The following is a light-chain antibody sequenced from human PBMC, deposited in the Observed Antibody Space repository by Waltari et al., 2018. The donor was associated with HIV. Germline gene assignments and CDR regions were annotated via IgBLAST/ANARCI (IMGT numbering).Light chain of an antibody. CDR2: DTT. CDR1: PGVVPRGQW. CDR3: SLSFGGAAV. J-gene: IGLJ2*01. Sequence: QAVVTQEPSLTVSPGGTVPLTCGSSPGVVPRGQWPYWFQQQPGQAPRPLIYDTTNKHSWTPARFSGSLLGGKAVLTLSGAQPEDEADYYCSLSFGGAAVFGGGTHVTVL. V-gene: IGLV7-46*01.